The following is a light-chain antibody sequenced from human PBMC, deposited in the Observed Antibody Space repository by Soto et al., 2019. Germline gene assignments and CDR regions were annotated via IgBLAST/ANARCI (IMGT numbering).Light chain of an antibody. CDR1: QSISINY. CDR3: QQYSSSPIT. Sequence: EIVLTQSPGTLSLSPGEGATLSCRASQSISINYLAWYQQKLGQAPRLLIYDGSTRATGIPDRFSGSGSGTEFTLTISRLEPEDFAVYYCQQYSSSPITFGQGTRLETK. J-gene: IGKJ5*01. CDR2: DGS. V-gene: IGKV3-20*01.